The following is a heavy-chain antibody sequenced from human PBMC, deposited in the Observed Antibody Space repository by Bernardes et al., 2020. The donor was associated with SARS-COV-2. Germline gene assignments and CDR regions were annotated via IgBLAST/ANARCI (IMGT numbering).Heavy chain of an antibody. V-gene: IGHV1-2*02. CDR2: IYPKSGAT. Sequence: SVKVSCKASGYTFTNYYIHWLRQAPGKGLEWMGWIYPKSGATNYAQKFQGRLTITMDTPVSTAYMDLSRLRPDDTAVYYCVQSGDFSRFGYWGKGTLVTVS. D-gene: IGHD1-26*01. CDR1: GYTFTNYY. CDR3: VQSGDFSRFGY. J-gene: IGHJ4*02.